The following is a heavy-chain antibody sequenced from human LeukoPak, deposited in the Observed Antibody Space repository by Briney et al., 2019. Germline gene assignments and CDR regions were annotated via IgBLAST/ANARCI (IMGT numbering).Heavy chain of an antibody. CDR3: ARALEATYIDYFDP. CDR2: FSWNSGII. V-gene: IGHV3-9*01. CDR1: GFTFDDYA. Sequence: PGGSLRLSCAASGFTFDDYAMHWVRQPPGKGLEWVSGFSWNSGIIGYADSVKGRFTIPRDNAKNSLYLQMNSLTAEDTAFYYCARALEATYIDYFDPWGQGTLVTVSS. D-gene: IGHD4-11*01. J-gene: IGHJ5*02.